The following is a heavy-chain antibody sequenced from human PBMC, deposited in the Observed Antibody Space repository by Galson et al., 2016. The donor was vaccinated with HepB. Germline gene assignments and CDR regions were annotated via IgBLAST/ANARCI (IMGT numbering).Heavy chain of an antibody. J-gene: IGHJ4*02. D-gene: IGHD6-13*01. Sequence: SLRLSCAVSGFSLSDYGMHWVRQAPGKGLEWVAVISYDGTNKYYADSVKGRFTISRDNSKNTLYLQMNSLRAEDAAVYYCAKDPTPYSSSWFLSDYFDYWGQGTLVTVSS. CDR3: AKDPTPYSSSWFLSDYFDY. CDR1: GFSLSDYG. CDR2: ISYDGTNK. V-gene: IGHV3-30*18.